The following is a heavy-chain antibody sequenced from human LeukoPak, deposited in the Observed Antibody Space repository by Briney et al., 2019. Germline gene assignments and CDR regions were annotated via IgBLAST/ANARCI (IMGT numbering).Heavy chain of an antibody. CDR3: ARRYEAGGAIDY. CDR2: IYYSGST. J-gene: IGHJ4*02. CDR1: GGSISSSSYY. D-gene: IGHD3-3*01. Sequence: SETLSLTCTVSGGSISSSSYYWGWIRQPPGKGLEWIGSIYYSGSTYYNPSLKSRVTISVDTSKNQFSLKLSSVTAADTAVYYCARRYEAGGAIDYWGQGTLVTVSS. V-gene: IGHV4-39*01.